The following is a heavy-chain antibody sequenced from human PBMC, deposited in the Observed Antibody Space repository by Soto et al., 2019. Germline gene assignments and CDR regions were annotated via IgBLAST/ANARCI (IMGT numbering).Heavy chain of an antibody. CDR2: IYHSGTT. CDR3: ASFHNTSPGWLDP. V-gene: IGHV4-31*03. J-gene: IGHJ5*02. Sequence: SETLSLTCSVSGGSINSGGYFWSWIRQHPGKGLECIGYIYHSGTTYYNPSLKSRVTISVDTSKNEFSLQLRSVTAADTAVYFCASFHNTSPGWLDPWGQGTLVTVSS. CDR1: GGSINSGGYF. D-gene: IGHD1-20*01.